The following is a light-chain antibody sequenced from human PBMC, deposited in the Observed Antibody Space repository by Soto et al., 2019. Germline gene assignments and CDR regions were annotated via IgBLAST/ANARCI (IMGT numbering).Light chain of an antibody. CDR3: QVWDSSSDQGV. Sequence: SYDRTQPPSVSVAPGQTARITWEGNNIGSKSVHWYQQKPGQAPVLVVYDDSDRPSGIPERFSGSNAGNTATLTISRVEAGDEADYYCQVWDSSSDQGVCGTGTKVTVL. V-gene: IGLV3-21*02. CDR1: NIGSKS. J-gene: IGLJ1*01. CDR2: DDS.